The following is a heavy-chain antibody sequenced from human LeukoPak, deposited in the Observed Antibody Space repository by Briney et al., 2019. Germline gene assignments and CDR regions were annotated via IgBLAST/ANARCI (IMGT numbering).Heavy chain of an antibody. Sequence: SETLSLTCTVSGGSISSGSYYWSWIRQPAGKGLEWIGRIYTSGSTNYNPSLKSRVTISVDTSKNQFSLKLSSVTAADTAVYYCARVTGYMIEDYFDYWGQGTLVTVSS. V-gene: IGHV4-61*02. CDR3: ARVTGYMIEDYFDY. D-gene: IGHD3-22*01. J-gene: IGHJ4*02. CDR2: IYTSGST. CDR1: GGSISSGSYY.